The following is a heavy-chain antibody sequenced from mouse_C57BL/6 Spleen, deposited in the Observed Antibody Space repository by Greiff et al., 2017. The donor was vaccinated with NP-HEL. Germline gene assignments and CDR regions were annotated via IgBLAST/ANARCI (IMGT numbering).Heavy chain of an antibody. V-gene: IGHV1-81*01. CDR3: ARRREYSNYGAMDC. CDR2: IYPRSGNT. D-gene: IGHD2-5*01. CDR1: GYTFTSYG. Sequence: QVQLQQSGAELARPGASVKLSCKASGYTFTSYGISWVKQRTGQGLEWIGEIYPRSGNTYYNEKFKGKATLTADKSSSTAYMELRSLTSEDSAVYFCARRREYSNYGAMDCWGQGTSVTVSS. J-gene: IGHJ4*01.